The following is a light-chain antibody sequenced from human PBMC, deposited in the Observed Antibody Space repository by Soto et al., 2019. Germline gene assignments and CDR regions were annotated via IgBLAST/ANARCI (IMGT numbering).Light chain of an antibody. CDR1: QSVSSSY. CDR3: QQYGSSPWT. J-gene: IGKJ1*01. V-gene: IGKV3-20*01. Sequence: IVLTQAPGTLSMSPGESATVSCRASQSVSSSYLAWYQQKPGQAPRLLLYGTSSRATGIPDRFSGSGSGTDFPLTINRLEPEDFAVYFCQQYGSSPWTSGQGTKVDIK. CDR2: GTS.